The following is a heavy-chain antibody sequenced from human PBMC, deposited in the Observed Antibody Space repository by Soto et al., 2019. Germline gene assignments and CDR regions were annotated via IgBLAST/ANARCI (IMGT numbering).Heavy chain of an antibody. V-gene: IGHV1-18*01. D-gene: IGHD2-15*01. Sequence: QVPLVQSGAEVKKPGASVKVSCKASGYTFTSYGISWVRQAPGQGLEWMGWISAYNGNTNYAQKLQGRVTMTTDTSTSTDYMERRSLRSDDTAVYYCARDLPLDRYCSGGSCYSGCWCQGTLVTVSS. CDR1: GYTFTSYG. CDR3: ARDLPLDRYCSGGSCYSGC. CDR2: ISAYNGNT. J-gene: IGHJ4*02.